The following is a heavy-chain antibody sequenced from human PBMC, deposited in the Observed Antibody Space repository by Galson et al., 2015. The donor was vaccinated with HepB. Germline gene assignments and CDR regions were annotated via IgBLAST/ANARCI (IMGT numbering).Heavy chain of an antibody. V-gene: IGHV3-21*01. D-gene: IGHD2-2*03. CDR2: ISTTNSYI. CDR1: GFAFSTYA. J-gene: IGHJ2*01. Sequence: SLRLSCAASGFAFSTYAMHWVRQAPGLGLEWVASISTTNSYIYYAASVKGRFSISRDNAQNSLSLQLNSLRVEDTAMYYCVRGGGGHCSITDCYRGWYFDLWGRGTLVAVSS. CDR3: VRGGGGHCSITDCYRGWYFDL.